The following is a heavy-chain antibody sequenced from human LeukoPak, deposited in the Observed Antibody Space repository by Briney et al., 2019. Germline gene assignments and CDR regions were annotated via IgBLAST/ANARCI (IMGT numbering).Heavy chain of an antibody. J-gene: IGHJ4*02. CDR2: IYHSGST. CDR1: GGSISSSSYY. V-gene: IGHV4-39*07. CDR3: AGDRVAAAGTGY. Sequence: SETLSLTCTVSGGSISSSSYYWGWIRQPPGKGLEWIGSIYHSGSTYYNPSLKSRVTISVDTSKNQFSLKLSSVAAADTAVYYCAGDRVAAAGTGYWGQGTLVTVSS. D-gene: IGHD6-13*01.